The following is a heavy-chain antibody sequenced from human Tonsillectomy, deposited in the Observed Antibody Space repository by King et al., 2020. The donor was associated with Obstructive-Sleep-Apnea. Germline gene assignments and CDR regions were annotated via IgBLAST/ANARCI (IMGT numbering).Heavy chain of an antibody. Sequence: VQLVESGGGLVQPGGSLRLSCAASGFTFSSYSMNWVRQAPWKGLEWVSYISSSSSTIYYADSVKGRFTISGDNAKNSLDLQMNSLRAEDTAVYYCARDQPGYYDSSGPNAFDIWGQGTMVTVSS. D-gene: IGHD3-22*01. CDR1: GFTFSSYS. V-gene: IGHV3-48*04. CDR3: ARDQPGYYDSSGPNAFDI. J-gene: IGHJ3*02. CDR2: ISSSSSTI.